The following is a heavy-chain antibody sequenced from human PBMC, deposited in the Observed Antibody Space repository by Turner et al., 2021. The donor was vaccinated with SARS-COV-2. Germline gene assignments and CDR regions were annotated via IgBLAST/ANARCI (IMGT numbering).Heavy chain of an antibody. CDR3: AKDQFLRYYDSSGYLNWFDP. CDR2: ISGSGGST. CDR1: GFTFSSYD. J-gene: IGHJ5*02. Sequence: EVQRLESGGGLVQPGGSLRLSCAASGFTFSSYDMSWVRQAPGEVLEWVSAISGSGGSTYYAASVKGRFTISRDNSKNTLYLQMNSLRAEDTAVYYCAKDQFLRYYDSSGYLNWFDPWGQGTLVTVSS. D-gene: IGHD3-22*01. V-gene: IGHV3-23*01.